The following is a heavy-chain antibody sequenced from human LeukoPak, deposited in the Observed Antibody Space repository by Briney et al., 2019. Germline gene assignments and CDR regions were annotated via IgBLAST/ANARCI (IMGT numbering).Heavy chain of an antibody. CDR2: INSDGSST. CDR3: ARDGHSGKVFDY. CDR1: GFTFSSYW. V-gene: IGHV3-74*01. Sequence: GPLSLSCAASGFTFSSYWMHWVRQAPGKGLVWVSRINSDGSSTSYADSVKGRFTISRDNDKNTLYLQMNSLRAEDTAVYYGARDGHSGKVFDYWGQGTLVTVSS. D-gene: IGHD5-12*01. J-gene: IGHJ4*02.